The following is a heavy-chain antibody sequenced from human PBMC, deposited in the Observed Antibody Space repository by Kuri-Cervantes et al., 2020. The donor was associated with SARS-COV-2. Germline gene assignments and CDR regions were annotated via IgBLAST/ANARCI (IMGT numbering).Heavy chain of an antibody. Sequence: GGSLRLSCAASGFTFSSYAMHWVRQAPGKGLEWVAVIWNDGSKDDCADSVKGRFTISRDDSKSTLYLQMDSLRAEDTALYYCARAIGRNSEIDFWGHGTLVTVSS. V-gene: IGHV3-33*08. CDR2: IWNDGSKD. J-gene: IGHJ4*01. CDR3: ARAIGRNSEIDF. CDR1: GFTFSSYA. D-gene: IGHD4-23*01.